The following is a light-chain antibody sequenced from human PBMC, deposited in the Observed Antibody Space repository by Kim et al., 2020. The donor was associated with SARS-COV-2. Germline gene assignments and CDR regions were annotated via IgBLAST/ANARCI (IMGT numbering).Light chain of an antibody. CDR1: NIGGKS. V-gene: IGLV3-9*01. Sequence: SVALGQTARLTCGGNNIGGKSVPWYQQKPGQAPVLVISRDTNRPSGIPERFSGSNSGNTATLTISRAQAGDEADYYCQVWDSSTAVFGGGTQLTVL. CDR2: RDT. CDR3: QVWDSSTAV. J-gene: IGLJ3*02.